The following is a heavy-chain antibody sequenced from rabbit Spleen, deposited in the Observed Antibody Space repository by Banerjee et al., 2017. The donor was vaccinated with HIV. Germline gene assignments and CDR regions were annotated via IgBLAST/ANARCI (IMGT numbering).Heavy chain of an antibody. CDR3: ARVSETSGWGEDL. CDR1: GFSFSSNW. J-gene: IGHJ3*01. Sequence: QEQLVESGGGLVQPGGSLKLSCTVSGFSFSSNWICWVRQAPGKGLEWIACIDTSDGDTDYANWPKGRFTISKASSTTVTLKMTSLTDADTATYFCARVSETSGWGEDLWGQGTLVTVS. CDR2: IDTSDGDT. D-gene: IGHD4-1*01. V-gene: IGHV1S45*01.